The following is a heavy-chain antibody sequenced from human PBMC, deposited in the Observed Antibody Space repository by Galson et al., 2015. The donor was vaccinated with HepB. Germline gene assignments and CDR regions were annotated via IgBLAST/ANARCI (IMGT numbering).Heavy chain of an antibody. CDR2: ISYDGSNK. CDR1: GFTFSSYA. J-gene: IGHJ4*02. D-gene: IGHD2-2*02. V-gene: IGHV3-30-3*01. Sequence: SLRLSCAASGFTFSSYAMHWVRQAPGKGLEWVAVISYDGSNKYYADSVKGRFTISRDNSKNTLYLQMNSLRAEDTAVYYCARDGGYCSSTSCYTPFDYWGQGTLVTVSS. CDR3: ARDGGYCSSTSCYTPFDY.